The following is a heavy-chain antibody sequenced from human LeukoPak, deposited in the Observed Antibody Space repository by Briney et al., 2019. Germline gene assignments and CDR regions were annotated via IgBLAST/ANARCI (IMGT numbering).Heavy chain of an antibody. V-gene: IGHV3-23*01. J-gene: IGHJ6*04. Sequence: PGGSLRLSCAASGFTFSSYAMSWVRQAPGKGLEWVSAISGSGGDTYYADSVKGRFSISRDNSKNTLSLQMNSLGAEDTAVYYCAKSRADFWSSSDVWGKGTTVTVSS. CDR1: GFTFSSYA. CDR3: AKSRADFWSSSDV. CDR2: ISGSGGDT. D-gene: IGHD3-3*01.